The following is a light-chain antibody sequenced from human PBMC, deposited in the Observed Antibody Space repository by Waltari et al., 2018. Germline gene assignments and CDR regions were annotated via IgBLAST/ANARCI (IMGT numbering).Light chain of an antibody. Sequence: QSVLPQPPSASGTPGQGVTPSCSGGASNTGTNVANRYPQVPGKAPKLLIYSSDRRPAGVPDRFSGSKSGTSASLAISGLQSEDEADYYCAAWDDSLNGRWVFGGGTKVTVL. V-gene: IGLV1-44*01. CDR1: ASNTGTNV. J-gene: IGLJ3*02. CDR3: AAWDDSLNGRWV. CDR2: SSD.